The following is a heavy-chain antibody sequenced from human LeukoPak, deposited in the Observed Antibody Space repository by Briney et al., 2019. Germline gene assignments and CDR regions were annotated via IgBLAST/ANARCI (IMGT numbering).Heavy chain of an antibody. V-gene: IGHV4-39*01. CDR1: GGSISTSPYY. CDR2: IYYSGNT. Sequence: SETLSLTCSVSGGSISTSPYYWGWIRQPPRKGLEWIGDIYYSGNTYYNPSLKSRVTISVDTSKNQVSPKVTPVTAADTALYYCARRRTYDILTGYPQYYFDYWGQGALVTVSS. D-gene: IGHD3-9*01. CDR3: ARRRTYDILTGYPQYYFDY. J-gene: IGHJ4*02.